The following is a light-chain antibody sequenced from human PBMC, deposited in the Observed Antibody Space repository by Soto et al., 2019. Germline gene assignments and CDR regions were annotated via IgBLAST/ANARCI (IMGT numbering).Light chain of an antibody. V-gene: IGLV2-14*01. Sequence: QSALTQPASVSGSPGQSITISCTGTSNDIGTYNYVSWYQHHPGKAPILLIYEVSNRPSGVSNRFSGSKSGNTASLTISGLQTQDEADYRCKSFTTSTTVVYGGWTQLTAL. J-gene: IGLJ2*01. CDR1: SNDIGTYNY. CDR2: EVS. CDR3: KSFTTSTTVV.